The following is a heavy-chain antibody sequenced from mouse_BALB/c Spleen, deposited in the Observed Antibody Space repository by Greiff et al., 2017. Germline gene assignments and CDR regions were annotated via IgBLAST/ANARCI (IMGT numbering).Heavy chain of an antibody. Sequence: VQLKESGAELVKPGASVTLSCTASGFNIKDTYMHWVKQRPEQGLEWIGRIDPANGNTKYDPKFQGKATITADTSSNTAYLQLTSLTSEDTAVYYCARSTMIGISDYWGQGTTLTVSS. CDR1: GFNIKDTY. CDR2: IDPANGNT. J-gene: IGHJ2*01. V-gene: IGHV14-3*02. D-gene: IGHD2-4*01. CDR3: ARSTMIGISDY.